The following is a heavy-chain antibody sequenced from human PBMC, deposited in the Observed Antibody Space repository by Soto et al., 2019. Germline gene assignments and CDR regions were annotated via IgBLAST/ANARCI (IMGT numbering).Heavy chain of an antibody. Sequence: SETLSLTCTVSGGSVSSGSYYWSWIRQPPGKGLEWIGYIYYSGSTNYNPSLKSRVTISVDTSKNQFSLKLRSVTAADTAVYYCARGNYYDSSGYYPPYFQHWGQCALVTVS. J-gene: IGHJ1*01. CDR3: ARGNYYDSSGYYPPYFQH. CDR1: GGSVSSGSYY. D-gene: IGHD3-22*01. CDR2: IYYSGST. V-gene: IGHV4-61*01.